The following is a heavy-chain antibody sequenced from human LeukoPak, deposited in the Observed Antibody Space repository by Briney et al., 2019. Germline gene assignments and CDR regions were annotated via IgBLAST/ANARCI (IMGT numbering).Heavy chain of an antibody. V-gene: IGHV1-2*06. CDR2: INPNSGGT. D-gene: IGHD6-19*01. CDR3: ARGAKTYEYSSAWYGY. CDR1: GYTFTGYY. Sequence: ASVKVSCKASGYTFTGYYMRWVRQAPGQGLEWMGRINPNSGGTNYAQKLQGRVTMTTDTSTSTAYMELRSLRSDDTAVYYCARGAKTYEYSSAWYGYWGQGTLVTLSS. J-gene: IGHJ4*02.